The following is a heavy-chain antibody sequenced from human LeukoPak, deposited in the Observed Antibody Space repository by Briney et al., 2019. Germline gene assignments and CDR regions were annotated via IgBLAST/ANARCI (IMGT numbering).Heavy chain of an antibody. CDR1: GGSISSSSYY. J-gene: IGHJ3*02. V-gene: IGHV4-39*07. D-gene: IGHD3-10*01. CDR3: ARGFRLGAFDI. Sequence: SDTLSLTCTVSGGSISSSSYYWGWIRQPPGKGLEWIGSIYYSGSPYYNPSLKSRVTISVDTSKNQFSLKLSSVTAADTAVYYCARGFRLGAFDIWGQGTMVTVSS. CDR2: IYYSGSP.